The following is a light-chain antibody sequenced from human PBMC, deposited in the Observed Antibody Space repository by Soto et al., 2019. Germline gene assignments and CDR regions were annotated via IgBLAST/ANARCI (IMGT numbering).Light chain of an antibody. CDR3: QQYNTWPPWT. Sequence: VVMTQSPATLSVSPGETVTLSCRASQSVRSDLAWYQQRPGQAPRLLIYGASSRAADIPARFSGSGSGTDFTLTISSLQSEDFAVYHYQQYNTWPPWTFGQGTKVEI. V-gene: IGKV3-15*01. CDR2: GAS. J-gene: IGKJ1*01. CDR1: QSVRSD.